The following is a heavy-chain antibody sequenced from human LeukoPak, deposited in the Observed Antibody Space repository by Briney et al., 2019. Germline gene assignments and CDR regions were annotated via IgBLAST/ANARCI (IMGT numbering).Heavy chain of an antibody. V-gene: IGHV1-18*01. J-gene: IGHJ4*02. CDR1: GYTFTSYG. Sequence: ASVKVSCKASGYTFTSYGISWVRQAPGQGLEWMGWISAYNGNTNYPQKFQGRVTMTTDTSTSTAYMELRSLRSDDTAVYYCARDVLLVVGYSSGWYFDYWGQGTLVTVSS. CDR3: ARDVLLVVGYSSGWYFDY. CDR2: ISAYNGNT. D-gene: IGHD6-19*01.